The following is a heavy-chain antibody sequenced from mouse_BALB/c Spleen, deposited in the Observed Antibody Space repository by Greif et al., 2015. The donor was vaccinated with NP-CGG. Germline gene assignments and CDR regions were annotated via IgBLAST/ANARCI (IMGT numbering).Heavy chain of an antibody. CDR1: GYTFSSYW. V-gene: IGHV1-9*01. J-gene: IGHJ2*01. CDR2: ILPGSGST. CDR3: ARGLYFDY. Sequence: VQLQQPGAELMKPGASVKISCKATGYTFSSYWIEWVKQRPGHGLEWIGEILPGSGSTNYNEKFKGKATFTADTSSXTAYMQLSSLTSEDSAVYYCARGLYFDYWGQGTTLTVSS.